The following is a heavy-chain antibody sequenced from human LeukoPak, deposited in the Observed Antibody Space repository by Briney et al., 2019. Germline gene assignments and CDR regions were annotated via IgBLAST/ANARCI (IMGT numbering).Heavy chain of an antibody. CDR2: LNTDGIAT. V-gene: IGHV3-74*01. D-gene: IGHD3-16*01. CDR1: GFTFSTYW. Sequence: GGSLRLSCAASGFTFSTYWMHWVRQAPGKGLVWVSRLNTDGIATYYADSVKGRFTISRDNAKNTLYLQMHSLRAEDTAVYYCAREPGGYYYYYYMDVWGKGTTVTVSS. J-gene: IGHJ6*03. CDR3: AREPGGYYYYYYMDV.